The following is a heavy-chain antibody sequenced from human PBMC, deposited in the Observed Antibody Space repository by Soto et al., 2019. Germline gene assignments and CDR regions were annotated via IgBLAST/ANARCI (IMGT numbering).Heavy chain of an antibody. Sequence: GGSLRLSCAASGFTFRDHFMDWVRRAPGQGLEWIARAKSRHQNFATQYAESVKGRFTVSRDDRTNSCFLQMNDLTTDDTAVYFCASPGGAWDALLDRFFDIWGRGTLGTVSS. CDR3: ASPGGAWDALLDRFFDI. J-gene: IGHJ2*01. CDR1: GFTFRDHF. CDR2: AKSRHQNFAT. D-gene: IGHD1-1*01. V-gene: IGHV3-72*01.